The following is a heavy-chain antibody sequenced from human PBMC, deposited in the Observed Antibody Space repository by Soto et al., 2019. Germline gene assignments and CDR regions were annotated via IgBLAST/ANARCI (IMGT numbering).Heavy chain of an antibody. D-gene: IGHD2-15*01. Sequence: EVQLVESGGGLVQPGGPLRLSCAASGFTVSSNYMSWVRQAPGKGLEWVSVIYSGGSTYYADSVKGRFTISRDNSKNTLYLQMNSLRAEDTAVYYCARDVVGYCSGGSCYDAFDIWGQGTMVTVSS. V-gene: IGHV3-66*01. CDR1: GFTVSSNY. J-gene: IGHJ3*02. CDR2: IYSGGST. CDR3: ARDVVGYCSGGSCYDAFDI.